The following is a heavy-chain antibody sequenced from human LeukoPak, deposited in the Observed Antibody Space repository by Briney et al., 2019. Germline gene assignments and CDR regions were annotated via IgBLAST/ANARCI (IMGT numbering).Heavy chain of an antibody. V-gene: IGHV4-34*01. D-gene: IGHD5-18*01. CDR1: GGSFSAYY. Sequence: PSETLSLTCAVYGGSFSAYYWTWIRQPPGKGLEWIGEINHSGSSNYNSSLRSRVTISVDTSYKQFSLRLSSVTAADTAVYYCAPQGDIEHSYVYGKWFDPWGQGTRVTVSS. CDR3: APQGDIEHSYVYGKWFDP. CDR2: INHSGSS. J-gene: IGHJ5*02.